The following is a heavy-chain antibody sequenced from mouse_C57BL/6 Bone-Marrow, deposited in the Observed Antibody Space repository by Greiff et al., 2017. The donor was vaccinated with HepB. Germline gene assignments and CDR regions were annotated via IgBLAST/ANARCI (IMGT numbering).Heavy chain of an antibody. V-gene: IGHV7-1*01. CDR2: SRNKANDYTT. CDR1: GFTFSDFY. CDR3: ARDAPYYSHWYFDV. J-gene: IGHJ1*03. D-gene: IGHD2-12*01. Sequence: EVKVVESGGGLVQSGRSLRLSCATSGFTFSDFYMEWVRQAPGKGLEWIAASRNKANDYTTEYSASVKGRFIVSRDTSQSILYLQMNALRAEDTAIYYCARDAPYYSHWYFDVWGTGATVTVSS.